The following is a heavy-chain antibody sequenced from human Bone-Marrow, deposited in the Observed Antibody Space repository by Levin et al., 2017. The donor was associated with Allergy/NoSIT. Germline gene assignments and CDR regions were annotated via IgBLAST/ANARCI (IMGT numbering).Heavy chain of an antibody. CDR3: ARNFGYGWSDLEGNDY. V-gene: IGHV2-70*04. J-gene: IGHJ4*02. Sequence: QTLSLTCTFSGFSLTTSGMRVSWIRQPPGKALEWLARIVWVDDKFYSTSLKTRLTISKDTSKNQLVLTMTNMDPVDTATYYCARNFGYGWSDLEGNDYWGQGTLVTVSS. CDR1: GFSLTTSGMR. D-gene: IGHD5-18*01. CDR2: IVWVDDK.